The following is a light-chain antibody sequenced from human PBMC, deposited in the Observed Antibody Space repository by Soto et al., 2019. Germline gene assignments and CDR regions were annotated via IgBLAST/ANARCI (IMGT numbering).Light chain of an antibody. CDR3: CSYVGSYSYV. CDR1: SSDVGGYNS. Sequence: QSALTQPRSVSGSPGQSVTVSCIGTSSDVGGYNSVSWYREHPGKAPKLMIYDVIKRPSGVPDRFSGSKSGNTASLTISGLLAEDEADYYCCSYVGSYSYVFGTGTKVT. V-gene: IGLV2-11*01. CDR2: DVI. J-gene: IGLJ1*01.